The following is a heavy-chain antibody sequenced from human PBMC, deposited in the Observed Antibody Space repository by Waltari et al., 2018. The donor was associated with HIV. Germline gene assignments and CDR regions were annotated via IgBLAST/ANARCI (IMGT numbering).Heavy chain of an antibody. D-gene: IGHD3-22*01. J-gene: IGHJ5*02. CDR2: ISSSGSTI. Sequence: LSCAASGFTFSDYYMSWIRQAPGKGLEWVSYISSSGSTIYYADSVKGRFTISRDNAKNSLYLQMNSLRAEDTAVYYCARDRGRYYDSSGCFDPWGQGTLVTVSS. CDR1: GFTFSDYY. CDR3: ARDRGRYYDSSGCFDP. V-gene: IGHV3-11*01.